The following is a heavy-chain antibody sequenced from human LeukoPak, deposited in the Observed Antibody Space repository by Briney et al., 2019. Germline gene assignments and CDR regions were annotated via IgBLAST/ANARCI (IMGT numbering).Heavy chain of an antibody. CDR2: IRYDGSNK. CDR3: ARGRKAYCGGDCYSEPAFDY. CDR1: GFTFSSYG. J-gene: IGHJ4*02. V-gene: IGHV3-30*02. D-gene: IGHD2-21*02. Sequence: GGSLRLSCAASGFTFSSYGMHWVRQAPGKGLEWVAFIRYDGSNKYYADTVKGRFTISRDNSKNTLYLQMNSLRAEDTAVYYCARGRKAYCGGDCYSEPAFDYWGQGTLVTVSS.